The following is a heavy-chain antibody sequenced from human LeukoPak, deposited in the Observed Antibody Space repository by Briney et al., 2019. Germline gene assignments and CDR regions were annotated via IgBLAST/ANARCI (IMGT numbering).Heavy chain of an antibody. CDR2: ISGIGGNT. CDR3: ARGYSGYDFGYFFDF. CDR1: GFTFSNYA. J-gene: IGHJ4*02. D-gene: IGHD5-12*01. Sequence: PGGSLRLSCAASGFTFSNYAMSWVRQAPGKGLEWVSAISGIGGNTYYADSVKGRFTISRDNSKNSLYLQMNSPRAEDTALYYCARGYSGYDFGYFFDFWGQGTLVTVSS. V-gene: IGHV3-23*01.